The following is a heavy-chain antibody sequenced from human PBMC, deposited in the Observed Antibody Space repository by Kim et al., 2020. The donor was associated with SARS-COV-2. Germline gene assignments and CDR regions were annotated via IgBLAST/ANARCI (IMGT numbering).Heavy chain of an antibody. CDR1: GGTFSSYA. CDR2: IIPIFGTA. Sequence: SVKVSCKASGGTFSSYAISWVRQAPGQGLEWMGGIIPIFGTANYAQKFQGRVTITADESTSTAYMELSSLRSEDTAVYYCAGSPYYYDSSGYKVTPAVDYYYGMDVWGQGTTVTVSS. V-gene: IGHV1-69*13. D-gene: IGHD3-22*01. J-gene: IGHJ6*02. CDR3: AGSPYYYDSSGYKVTPAVDYYYGMDV.